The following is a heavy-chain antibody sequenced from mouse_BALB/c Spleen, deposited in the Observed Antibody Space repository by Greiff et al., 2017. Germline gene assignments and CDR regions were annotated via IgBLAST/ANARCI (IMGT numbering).Heavy chain of an antibody. V-gene: IGHV5-2*01. Sequence: EVKLVESGPGLVQPGESLKLSCESTEYAFPSHDMTWVRKTPGKRLELLAAINSNGGSTYYPDTMKRRFIIARDNTNKTLYLQLISLRSEDTAVYYCERSRYGMGYAMDYWGQGTSVTVSS. J-gene: IGHJ4*01. CDR3: ERSRYGMGYAMDY. CDR2: INSNGGST. CDR1: EYAFPSHD. D-gene: IGHD2-14*01.